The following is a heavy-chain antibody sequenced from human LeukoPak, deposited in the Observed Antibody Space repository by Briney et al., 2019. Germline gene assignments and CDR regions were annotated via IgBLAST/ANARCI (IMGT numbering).Heavy chain of an antibody. CDR1: EYTFT. Sequence: GASVKVSCKASEYTFTMHWVRQAPGQGLEWMGWINPNSGGTNYAQKVQGRVTMTRDTSISTAYMELSRLRSDDTAVYYCATTSGLQLYDAFDIWGQGTMVTVSS. J-gene: IGHJ3*02. D-gene: IGHD1-26*01. V-gene: IGHV1-2*02. CDR3: ATTSGLQLYDAFDI. CDR2: INPNSGGT.